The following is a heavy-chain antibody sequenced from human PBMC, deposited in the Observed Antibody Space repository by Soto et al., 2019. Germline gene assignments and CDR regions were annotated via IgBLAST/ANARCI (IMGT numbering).Heavy chain of an antibody. D-gene: IGHD3-10*01. CDR1: GGSFSGYY. Sequence: SETLSLTCAVYGGSFSGYYWSWIRQPPGKGLEWIGEINHSGSTNYNPSLKSRVTISVDTSKNQFSLKLSSVTAADTAVYYCARVHMVRGVIGYYYYYYGMDVWGQGTTVTVSS. J-gene: IGHJ6*02. V-gene: IGHV4-34*01. CDR3: ARVHMVRGVIGYYYYYYGMDV. CDR2: INHSGST.